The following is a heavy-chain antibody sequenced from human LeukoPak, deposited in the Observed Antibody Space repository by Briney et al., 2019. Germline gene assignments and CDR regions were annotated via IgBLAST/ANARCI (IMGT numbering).Heavy chain of an antibody. J-gene: IGHJ4*02. CDR1: GFTFSNYW. V-gene: IGHV3-74*01. Sequence: GGSLRLSCAASGFTFSNYWMHWVRQAPGKGLVWVSRINSDGINTSYADSVKGRFTISRDNAKNTLNLQMNSLRAEDTAVYYCAKNRRYHDYWGQGTLVTVSS. D-gene: IGHD2-2*01. CDR2: INSDGINT. CDR3: AKNRRYHDY.